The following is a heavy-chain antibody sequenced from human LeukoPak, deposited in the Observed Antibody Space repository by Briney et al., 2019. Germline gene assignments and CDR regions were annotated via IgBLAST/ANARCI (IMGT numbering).Heavy chain of an antibody. V-gene: IGHV4-39*01. J-gene: IGHJ4*02. D-gene: IGHD4-23*01. CDR2: TSYGGRT. CDR3: ARLSPPSRAVGPLIDY. CDR1: GDSISSRSYY. Sequence: PSETLSLTCTVSGDSISSRSYYWGWIRQPPGKGLEWIGTTSYGGRTYYNPSLKSRLTISVDTSKNQFSLKLSSVTAADTAVYYCARLSPPSRAVGPLIDYWGQGTLVTVSS.